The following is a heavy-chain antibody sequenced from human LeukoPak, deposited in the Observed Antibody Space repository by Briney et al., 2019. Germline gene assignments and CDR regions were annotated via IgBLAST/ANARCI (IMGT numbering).Heavy chain of an antibody. V-gene: IGHV4-38-2*01. CDR3: ASYYASGVSAYNYYGMDV. Sequence: PSETLSLTCAVSGYSISSGYYWGWIRQPPGKGLEWIGSMSHNRGTYYNPSLKSRVTISMDTSKNRFSLRLSSVTAADTAVYYCASYYASGVSAYNYYGMDVWGKGTTVTVSS. CDR2: MSHNRGT. CDR1: GYSISSGYY. D-gene: IGHD3-10*01. J-gene: IGHJ6*04.